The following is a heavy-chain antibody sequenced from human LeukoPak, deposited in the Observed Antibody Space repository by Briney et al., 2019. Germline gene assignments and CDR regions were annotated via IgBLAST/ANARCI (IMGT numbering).Heavy chain of an antibody. J-gene: IGHJ3*02. CDR2: IWYDGSKE. CDR1: GFTFNKFG. Sequence: GRSLRLSCAASGFTFNKFGMHWVRQAPGKGLEWVAVIWYDGSKEYCADSVKGRFTISRGNSKNTLFLQMNSLRAEDTAMYHCAKDPPHSAHTAIQPGLFDIWGQRTMVTVSS. V-gene: IGHV3-33*06. D-gene: IGHD5-18*01. CDR3: AKDPPHSAHTAIQPGLFDI.